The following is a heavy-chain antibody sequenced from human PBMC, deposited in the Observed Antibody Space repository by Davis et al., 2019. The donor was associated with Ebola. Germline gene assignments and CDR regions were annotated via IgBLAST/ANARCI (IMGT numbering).Heavy chain of an antibody. V-gene: IGHV3-30-3*01. J-gene: IGHJ4*02. CDR2: ISYDGSNK. Sequence: PGGSLRLSCAASGFTFSSYAMHWVRQAPGKGLEWVAVISYDGSNKYYADSVKGRFTISRDNSKNTLYLQMNSLRAEDTAVYYCARVISPYSYGFGFDYWGQGTLVTVSS. CDR1: GFTFSSYA. D-gene: IGHD5-18*01. CDR3: ARVISPYSYGFGFDY.